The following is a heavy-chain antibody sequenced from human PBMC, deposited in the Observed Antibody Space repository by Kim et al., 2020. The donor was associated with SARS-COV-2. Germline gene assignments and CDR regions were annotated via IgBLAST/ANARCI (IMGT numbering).Heavy chain of an antibody. CDR3: ARGRGDSYAEPGY. CDR1: GGSISSYY. V-gene: IGHV4-59*12. CDR2: IYYSGST. D-gene: IGHD5-18*01. Sequence: SETLSLTCTVSGGSISSYYWSWIRQPPGKGLEWIGYIYYSGSTNYNPSLKSRVTISVDTSKNQFSLKLSSVTAADTAVYYCARGRGDSYAEPGYWGQGT. J-gene: IGHJ4*02.